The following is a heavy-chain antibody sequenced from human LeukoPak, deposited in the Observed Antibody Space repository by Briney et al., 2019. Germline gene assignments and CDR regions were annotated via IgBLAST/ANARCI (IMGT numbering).Heavy chain of an antibody. CDR2: MNPNSGNT. CDR1: GYTFTSYD. J-gene: IGHJ4*02. CDR3: ARGGSSWYRDY. D-gene: IGHD6-13*01. V-gene: IGHV1-8*03. Sequence: GASVKVSCKASGYTFTSYDINWVRQATGQGLEWMGWMNPNSGNTGYAQKFQGRVTITRDTSISTAYMELSRLRSDDTAVYYCARGGSSWYRDYWGQGTLVTVSS.